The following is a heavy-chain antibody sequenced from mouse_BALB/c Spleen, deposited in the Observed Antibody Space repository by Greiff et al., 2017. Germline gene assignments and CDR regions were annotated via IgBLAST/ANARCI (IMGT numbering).Heavy chain of an antibody. CDR3: ARSSYGYFDV. CDR1: GFDFSRYW. V-gene: IGHV4-1*02. Sequence: EVKVVESGGGLVQPGGSLKLSCAASGFDFSRYWMSWVRQAPGKGLEWIGEINPDSSTINYTPSLKDKFIISRDNAKNTLYLQMSKVRSEDTALYYCARSSYGYFDVWGAGTTVTVSS. D-gene: IGHD1-1*01. J-gene: IGHJ1*01. CDR2: INPDSSTI.